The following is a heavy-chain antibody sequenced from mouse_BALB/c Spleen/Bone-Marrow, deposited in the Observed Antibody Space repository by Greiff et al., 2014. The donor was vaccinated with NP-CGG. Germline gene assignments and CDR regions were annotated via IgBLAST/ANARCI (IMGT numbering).Heavy chain of an antibody. J-gene: IGHJ1*01. V-gene: IGHV1S130*01. CDR3: ARSYRFWYFDV. CDR2: IHPNSGNT. Sequence: VQLQQSGSVLVRPGASVKLSCKASGYTFTSSWMHWAKQRPGQGLEWIGDIHPNSGNTNYNEKFRGKATLTVDTSSNTAYVDLSSLTSEDSAVYYCARSYRFWYFDVWSAGTTVTVSS. D-gene: IGHD2-14*01. CDR1: GYTFTSSW.